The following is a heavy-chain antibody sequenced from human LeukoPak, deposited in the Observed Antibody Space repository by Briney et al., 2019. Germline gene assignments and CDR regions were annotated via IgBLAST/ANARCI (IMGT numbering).Heavy chain of an antibody. CDR2: INPNSGDT. V-gene: IGHV1-2*02. CDR1: GYIFTGYF. Sequence: GASVKVSCKASGYIFTGYFVHWVRQAPGQGPEWMGWINPNSGDTNYGQKFQGRVTMTRDKSITTVYMELGRLRSDDTVIYYCARARGTRAFDIWGQGTMVTVSS. J-gene: IGHJ3*02. D-gene: IGHD3-16*01. CDR3: ARARGTRAFDI.